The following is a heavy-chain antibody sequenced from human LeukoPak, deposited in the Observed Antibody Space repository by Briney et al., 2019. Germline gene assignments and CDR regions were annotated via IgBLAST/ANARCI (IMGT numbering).Heavy chain of an antibody. CDR3: ARSFRSYAYYYYGMDV. D-gene: IGHD1-26*01. CDR2: ISAYNGNT. CDR1: GYTFTSYG. J-gene: IGHJ6*02. V-gene: IGHV1-18*01. Sequence: ASVKVSCKASGYTFTSYGISWVRQAPGQGLEWMGWISAYNGNTNYAQKLQGRVTMTTDTSTSTAYMELSSLRSEDTAVYYCARSFRSYAYYYYGMDVWGQGTTVTVSS.